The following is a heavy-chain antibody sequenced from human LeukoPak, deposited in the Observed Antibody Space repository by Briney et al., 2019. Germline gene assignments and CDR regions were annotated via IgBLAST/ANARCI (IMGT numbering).Heavy chain of an antibody. V-gene: IGHV1-46*01. J-gene: IGHJ5*02. CDR2: INPSGDNT. CDR1: GYTFTNNF. Sequence: ASVKVSCKASGYTFTNNFMHWVRQAPGQGLEWMGIINPSGDNTWYAQKFQGRVTMTRDMATSTDYMEVSSLRSEDTAVYYCARDSGTTGEVKFDPWGQGTLVTVSS. CDR3: ARDSGTTGEVKFDP. D-gene: IGHD1-7*01.